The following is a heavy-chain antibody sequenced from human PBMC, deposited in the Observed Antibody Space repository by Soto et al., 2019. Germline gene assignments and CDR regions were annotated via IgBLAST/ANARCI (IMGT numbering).Heavy chain of an antibody. CDR1: GFTFSSYG. Sequence: PGGSLRLSCAASGFTFSSYGMHWVRQAPGKGLEWVAVIWYDGSNKYYADSVKGRFTISRDNSKNTLYLQMNSLRAEDTAVYYCARPAGIVATAYYFDYWGQGTLVTVSS. D-gene: IGHD5-12*01. J-gene: IGHJ4*02. V-gene: IGHV3-33*01. CDR2: IWYDGSNK. CDR3: ARPAGIVATAYYFDY.